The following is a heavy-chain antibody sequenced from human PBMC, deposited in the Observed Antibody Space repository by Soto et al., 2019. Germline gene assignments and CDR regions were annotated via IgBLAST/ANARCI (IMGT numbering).Heavy chain of an antibody. J-gene: IGHJ6*02. Sequence: EVQLVESGGGLVQPGGSLKLSCAASVFTFSGSAMHWVRQASGKGLEWVGRIRSKANSYATAYAASVKCRFTISRDESKNAVTVAMTGLKTEDTAVYYCTRHYRIGRVEYYYGMDVWGQGTTVTVSS. CDR3: TRHYRIGRVEYYYGMDV. V-gene: IGHV3-73*02. CDR1: VFTFSGSA. D-gene: IGHD2-15*01. CDR2: IRSKANSYAT.